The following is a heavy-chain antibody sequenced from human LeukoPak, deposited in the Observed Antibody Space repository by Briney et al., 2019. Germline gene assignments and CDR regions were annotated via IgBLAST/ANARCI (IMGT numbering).Heavy chain of an antibody. CDR1: GGSISSSSYY. Sequence: SETLSLTCTVSGGSISSSSYYWGWIRQPPGKGLEWIGSIYYSGSTYYNPSLKSRVTISVDTSKNQFSLKLSSVTAADTAVYYCAREFSSLGDYFGYWGQGTLVTVSS. D-gene: IGHD6-13*01. V-gene: IGHV4-39*07. CDR2: IYYSGST. CDR3: AREFSSLGDYFGY. J-gene: IGHJ4*02.